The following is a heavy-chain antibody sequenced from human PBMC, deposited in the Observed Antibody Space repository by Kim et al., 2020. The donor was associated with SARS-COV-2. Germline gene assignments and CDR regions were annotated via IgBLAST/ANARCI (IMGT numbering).Heavy chain of an antibody. CDR1: GGSFSGYY. D-gene: IGHD3-9*01. CDR2: INHSGST. J-gene: IGHJ4*02. Sequence: SETLSLTCAVYGGSFSGYYWSWIRQPPGKGLEWMWEINHSGSTNYNPSLKSRVTISVDTSKNQFSLKLSSVTAADTAVYYCARGRPVLRYFDWLFSFEPFDYWGQGTLVTVPS. V-gene: IGHV4-34*01. CDR3: ARGRPVLRYFDWLFSFEPFDY.